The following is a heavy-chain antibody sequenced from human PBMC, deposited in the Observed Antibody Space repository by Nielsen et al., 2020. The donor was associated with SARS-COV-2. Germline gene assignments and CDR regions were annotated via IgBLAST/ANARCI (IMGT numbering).Heavy chain of an antibody. CDR2: ISSSSSTI. D-gene: IGHD3-9*01. J-gene: IGHJ4*02. CDR3: ARDQPSYDILTGYLIDY. V-gene: IGHV3-48*01. CDR1: GFTFSSYS. Sequence: GESLTISCAASGFTFSSYSMNWVRQAPGKGLEWVSYISSSSSTIYYADSVKSRFTISRDNAKNSLYLQMNSLRAEDTAVYYCARDQPSYDILTGYLIDYWGQGTLVTVSS.